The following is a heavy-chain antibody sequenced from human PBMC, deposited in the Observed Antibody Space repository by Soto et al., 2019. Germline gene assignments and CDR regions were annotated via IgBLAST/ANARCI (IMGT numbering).Heavy chain of an antibody. J-gene: IGHJ4*02. CDR2: ISGSGVST. V-gene: IGHV3-23*01. Sequence: ALRLSCAASGFTFSSYAMGWVRQAPGKGLAWVSTISGSGVSTYYADSVKGRFTISRDNSKNTLYLQMNSLRAEDTALYYCAKDPRIGAAGTGDYWGQGTLVTVSS. CDR3: AKDPRIGAAGTGDY. D-gene: IGHD6-13*01. CDR1: GFTFSSYA.